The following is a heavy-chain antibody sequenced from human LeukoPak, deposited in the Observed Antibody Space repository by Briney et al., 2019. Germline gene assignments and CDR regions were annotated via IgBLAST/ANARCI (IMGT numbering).Heavy chain of an antibody. CDR3: GAARGYCSGGSCFDY. J-gene: IGHJ4*02. CDR1: GFTFSSYA. CDR2: ISGSGGST. V-gene: IGHV3-23*01. D-gene: IGHD2-15*01. Sequence: GGSLRLSCAASGFTFSSYAMSWVRQAPGKGLEWVSAISGSGGSTYYADSVKGRFTISRDNSKNTLYLQMNSLRAEDTAVYYCGAARGYCSGGSCFDYWGQGTLVTVSS.